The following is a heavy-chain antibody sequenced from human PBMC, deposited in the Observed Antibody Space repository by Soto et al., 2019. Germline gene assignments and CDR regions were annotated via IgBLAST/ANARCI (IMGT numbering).Heavy chain of an antibody. D-gene: IGHD2-2*01. Sequence: SDTLSLTCTVSGGSVGSGSYFWSWVRQSPGKGLEWIGYVYSSGGTNYNPSLKSRVTISLDTSKNQFSLNLRSLTAADTAVYYCARAQPFDSWGQGTLVTV. V-gene: IGHV4-61*01. CDR1: GGSVGSGSYF. J-gene: IGHJ4*02. CDR3: ARAQPFDS. CDR2: VYSSGGT.